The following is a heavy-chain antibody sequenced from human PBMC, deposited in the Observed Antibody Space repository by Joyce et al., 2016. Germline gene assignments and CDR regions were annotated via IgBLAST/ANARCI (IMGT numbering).Heavy chain of an antibody. V-gene: IGHV3-23*01. CDR2: ICGSGCRT. D-gene: IGHD3-3*01. J-gene: IGHJ4*02. CDR1: GFTFSSYA. Sequence: EVQLLESGGGLVQPGGSLSLSCSVAGFTFSSYAVTWVGQAPGKGLEWVSTICGSGCRTYYADTVKGKFTSSRDNSKNTLYLQMNSVRIKETAVYHGVCGVCLEAHYFEYWGQGTLVTNSS. CDR3: VCGVCLEAHYFEY.